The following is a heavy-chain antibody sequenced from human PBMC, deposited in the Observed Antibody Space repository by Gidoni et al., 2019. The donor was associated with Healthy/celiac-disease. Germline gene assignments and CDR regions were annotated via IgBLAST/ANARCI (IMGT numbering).Heavy chain of an antibody. V-gene: IGHV3-23*01. CDR3: ASCGEYSSSWYNYYYYMDV. CDR1: GFTFSCYA. Sequence: EVQLLESGGGLVQPGGSLRLSCAASGFTFSCYAMCWVRQAPGKGLEWVSAISGSGGSTYYADSVKGRFTISRDNSKNTLYLQMNSLRAEDTAVYYCASCGEYSSSWYNYYYYMDVWGKGTTVTVSS. J-gene: IGHJ6*03. D-gene: IGHD6-13*01. CDR2: ISGSGGST.